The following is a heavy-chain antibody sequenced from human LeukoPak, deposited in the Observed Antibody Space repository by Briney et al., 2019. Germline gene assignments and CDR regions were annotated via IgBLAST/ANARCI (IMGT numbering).Heavy chain of an antibody. D-gene: IGHD1-1*01. J-gene: IGHJ3*02. CDR2: ISSSGTTI. V-gene: IGHV3-11*01. CDR1: GFTFSDYY. Sequence: GGSLRLSCAASGFTFSDYYMSWMRQAPGKGLERVSYISSSGTTIYYAESVKGRFTISRDNAKNSVNLQMNSLRAEDTAVYFCAREDNLSYAFDIWGQGTMVTVSS. CDR3: AREDNLSYAFDI.